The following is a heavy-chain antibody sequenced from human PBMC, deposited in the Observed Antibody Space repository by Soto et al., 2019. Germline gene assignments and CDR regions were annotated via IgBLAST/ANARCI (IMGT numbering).Heavy chain of an antibody. V-gene: IGHV3-30*18. Sequence: PGGSLRLSCAASGFTFSSYGMHWVRQAPGKGLEWVAVISYDGSNKYYADSVKGRFTISRDNSKNTLYLQMNGLRAEDTAVYYCAKDRRDYVYGMDVWGQGTTVTVS. CDR3: AKDRRDYVYGMDV. CDR2: ISYDGSNK. J-gene: IGHJ6*02. CDR1: GFTFSSYG.